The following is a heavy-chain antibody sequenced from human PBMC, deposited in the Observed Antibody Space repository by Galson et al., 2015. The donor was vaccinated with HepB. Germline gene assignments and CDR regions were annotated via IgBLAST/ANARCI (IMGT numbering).Heavy chain of an antibody. J-gene: IGHJ4*02. V-gene: IGHV3-7*01. CDR1: GFTLSNYW. CDR3: ARPRIAAKYYFDY. Sequence: SLRLSCAASGFTLSNYWMSWVRQAPGKGLEWVTNIKQDGSEIYYVDSVKGRFTISRDNAKNSVYLQMNILRAEDTAVYYCARPRIAAKYYFDYWGQGTLVAVSS. CDR2: IKQDGSEI. D-gene: IGHD6-6*01.